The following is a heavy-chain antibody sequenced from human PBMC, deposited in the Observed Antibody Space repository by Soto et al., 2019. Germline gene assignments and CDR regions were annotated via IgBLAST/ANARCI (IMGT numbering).Heavy chain of an antibody. J-gene: IGHJ6*03. D-gene: IGHD3-10*01. CDR1: GGSFSGYY. CDR2: INHSGSA. Sequence: SETLSLTCAVYGGSFSGYYWSWIRQPPGKGLEWIGEINHSGSANYNPSLKSRVTISVDTSQNQFSLKLSSVTAADTAVYYCASAYTSVSYYPGAYYYYMDVWVKGTTVNVSS. V-gene: IGHV4-34*01. CDR3: ASAYTSVSYYPGAYYYYMDV.